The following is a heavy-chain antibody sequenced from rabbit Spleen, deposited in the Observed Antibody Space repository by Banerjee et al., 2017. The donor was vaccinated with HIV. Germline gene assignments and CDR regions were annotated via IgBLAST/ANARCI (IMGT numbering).Heavy chain of an antibody. CDR2: IYTGNRKT. CDR3: ARDSGSNPYIDVYFNL. D-gene: IGHD4-2*01. Sequence: QSLEESGGGLVQPEGSLTLTCKASGFSFSSDYDMCWVRQAPGKGLEWIGCIYTGNRKTYYAGWAKGRFTISKASSTTVTLQMTSLTAADTATYFCARDSGSNPYIDVYFNLWGPGTLVTVS. V-gene: IGHV1S40*01. J-gene: IGHJ4*01. CDR1: GFSFSSDYD.